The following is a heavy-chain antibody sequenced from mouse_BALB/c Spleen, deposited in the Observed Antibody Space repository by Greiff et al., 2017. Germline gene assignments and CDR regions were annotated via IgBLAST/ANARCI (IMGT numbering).Heavy chain of an antibody. J-gene: IGHJ2*01. CDR1: GFTFSSYA. CDR3: AREGYYFYYFDY. V-gene: IGHV5-9-3*01. Sequence: EVHLVESGGGLVKPGGSLKLSCAASGFTFSSYAMSWVRQTPEKRLEWVATISSGGSYTYYPDSVKGRFTISRDNAKNTLYLQMSSLRSEDTAMYYCAREGYYFYYFDYWGQGTTLTVSS. D-gene: IGHD1-1*01. CDR2: ISSGGSYT.